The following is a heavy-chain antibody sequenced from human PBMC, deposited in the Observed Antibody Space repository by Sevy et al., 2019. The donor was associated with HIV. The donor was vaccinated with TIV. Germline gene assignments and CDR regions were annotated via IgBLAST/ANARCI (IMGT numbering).Heavy chain of an antibody. J-gene: IGHJ5*01. CDR3: ARYLRGDHACGFDF. CDR1: SGSISSSSYY. CDR2: IDYIGTT. D-gene: IGHD4-17*01. Sequence: SETLSLTCTVSSGSISSSSYYWGWIRQSPGKGLEWIASIDYIGTTYYNLALKSRVTITGDRSKNEVSLNLRFVTAADAAVYYCARYLRGDHACGFDFWGQGTPVTVSS. V-gene: IGHV4-39*01.